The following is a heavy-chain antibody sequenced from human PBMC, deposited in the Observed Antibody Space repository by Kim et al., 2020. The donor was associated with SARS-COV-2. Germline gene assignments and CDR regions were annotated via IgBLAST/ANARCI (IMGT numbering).Heavy chain of an antibody. J-gene: IGHJ3*02. D-gene: IGHD3-22*01. CDR3: ARARITMIVVDAFDI. V-gene: IGHV4-31*02. Sequence: PAPKSRVTISVDTSKNQFSLKLSSVTAADTAVYYCARARITMIVVDAFDIWGQGTMVTVSS.